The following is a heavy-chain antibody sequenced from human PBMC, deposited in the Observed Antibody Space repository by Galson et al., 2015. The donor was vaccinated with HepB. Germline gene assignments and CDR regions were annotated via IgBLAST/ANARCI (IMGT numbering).Heavy chain of an antibody. Sequence: SVKVSCKASGYTFTSYAMNWVRQAPGQGLEWMGWINTNTGNPTYAQGFTGRFVFSLDTSVSTAYLQISSLKAEDTAVYYCARDLNSLYYGSGSYSPDNWFDPWGQGTLVTVSS. CDR2: INTNTGNP. D-gene: IGHD3-10*01. J-gene: IGHJ5*02. V-gene: IGHV7-4-1*02. CDR1: GYTFTSYA. CDR3: ARDLNSLYYGSGSYSPDNWFDP.